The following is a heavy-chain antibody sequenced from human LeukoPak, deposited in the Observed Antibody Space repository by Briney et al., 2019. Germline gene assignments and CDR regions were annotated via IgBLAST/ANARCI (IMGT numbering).Heavy chain of an antibody. CDR2: INYSGMS. D-gene: IGHD3-9*01. CDR1: GESFDGSY. Sequence: SETLSLTCAVHGESFDGSYGNWIRQPPGTGLEWIGEINYSGMSDYNPALKSRVAISADSSKRQFSLDLTSVTAADTAVYYCAIRLATSRLATATTWSVHCGQGTLVPVSS. J-gene: IGHJ5*02. V-gene: IGHV4-34*01. CDR3: AIRLATSRLATATTWSVH.